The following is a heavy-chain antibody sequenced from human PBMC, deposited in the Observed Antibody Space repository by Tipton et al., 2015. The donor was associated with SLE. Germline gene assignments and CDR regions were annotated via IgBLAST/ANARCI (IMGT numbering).Heavy chain of an antibody. Sequence: TLSLTCAVYGGAFSNYYWNWIRQPPGKGLEWIGEIDHSENTNYNPSLKSRVTISVDTSKNQFSLKLSSVTAADTAVYYCATIAAAGEGDFDYWGQGTLVTVSS. CDR2: IDHSENT. D-gene: IGHD6-13*01. V-gene: IGHV4-34*01. CDR1: GGAFSNYY. J-gene: IGHJ4*02. CDR3: ATIAAAGEGDFDY.